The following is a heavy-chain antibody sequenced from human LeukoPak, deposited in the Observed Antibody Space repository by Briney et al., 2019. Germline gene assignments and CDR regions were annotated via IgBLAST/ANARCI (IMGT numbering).Heavy chain of an antibody. CDR3: ARVGSGSYYTPDY. D-gene: IGHD3-10*01. CDR2: IYYSGST. V-gene: IGHV4-59*01. J-gene: IGHJ4*02. CDR1: GGSIGSYY. Sequence: KPSETLSLTCTVSGGSIGSYYWSWIRQPPGKGLEWIGYIYYSGSTNYNPSLKSRVTISVDTSKNQFSLKLSSVTAADTAVYYCARVGSGSYYTPDYWGQGTLVTVSS.